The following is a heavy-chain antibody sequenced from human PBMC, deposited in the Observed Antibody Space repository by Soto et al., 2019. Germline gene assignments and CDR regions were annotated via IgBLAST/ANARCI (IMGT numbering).Heavy chain of an antibody. CDR3: ARVSYSANCSSTSCYIHY. D-gene: IGHD2-2*02. CDR1: GGTFSNYA. CDR2: IIPIFGTA. J-gene: IGHJ4*02. Sequence: SVKVSCKASGGTFSNYAISWVRQATGQGLEWMGGIIPIFGTANYAQKFQGRVTITADESTSTAYMELSSLRSEDTAVYYCARVSYSANCSSTSCYIHYWGQGTLVTVSS. V-gene: IGHV1-69*13.